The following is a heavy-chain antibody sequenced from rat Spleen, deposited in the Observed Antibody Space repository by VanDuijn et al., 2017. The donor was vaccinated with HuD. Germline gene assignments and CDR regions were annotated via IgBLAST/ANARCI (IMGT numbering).Heavy chain of an antibody. CDR1: GFTFSDFY. D-gene: IGHD1-12*02. CDR2: ISYDGSST. CDR3: TRHRLYFDDGSYYHSRVMDA. Sequence: EVQLVESGGGLVQPGRSMKLSCAVSGFTFSDFYMAWVRQAPTKGLEWVATISYDGSSTYYRDSVKGRFTISRDNAKSTLYLQMNSLRSEDTATYYCTRHRLYFDDGSYYHSRVMDAWGQGASVTVSS. V-gene: IGHV5-7*01. J-gene: IGHJ4*01.